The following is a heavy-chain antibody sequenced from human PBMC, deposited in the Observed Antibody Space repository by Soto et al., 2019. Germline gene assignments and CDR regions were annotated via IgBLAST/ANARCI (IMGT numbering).Heavy chain of an antibody. CDR1: GFTFSNAW. J-gene: IGHJ4*02. D-gene: IGHD3-10*01. Sequence: GGSLRLSCAASGFTFSNAWMNWVRQAPGKGLEWVGRIKSKTDGGTTDYAAPVKGRFTISRDDSKNTLYLQMNSLKTEDTAVYYCTTFSPYITMVRGVDYWGQGTLVTVSS. CDR3: TTFSPYITMVRGVDY. V-gene: IGHV3-15*07. CDR2: IKSKTDGGTT.